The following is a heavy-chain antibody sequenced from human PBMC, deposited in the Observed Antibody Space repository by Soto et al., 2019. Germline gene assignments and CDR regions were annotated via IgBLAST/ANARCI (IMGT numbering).Heavy chain of an antibody. J-gene: IGHJ6*03. CDR3: ARVVSAFTYYYYYYMDV. CDR2: TRNKANSYTT. Sequence: EVQLVESGGGLVQPGGSLRLSCAASGFTFSDHYMDWVRQAPGKGLEWVGRTRNKANSYTTEYAASVKGRFTISRDDSKNSLYLQMNSLKTDDTAVYYCARVVSAFTYYYYYYMDVWGKGTTVTVSS. CDR1: GFTFSDHY. V-gene: IGHV3-72*01.